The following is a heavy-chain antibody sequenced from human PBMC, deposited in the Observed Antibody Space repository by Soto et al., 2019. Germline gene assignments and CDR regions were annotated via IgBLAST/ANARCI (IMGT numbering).Heavy chain of an antibody. CDR1: GGSVSSGSYY. Sequence: SETLSLTCTVSGGSVSSGSYYWSWTRQPPGKGLEWIGYIYYSGSTNYNPSLKSRVTISVDTSKNQFSLKLSSVTAADTAVYYCARDQAVAGMNWFDPWGQGTLVTVSS. D-gene: IGHD6-19*01. J-gene: IGHJ5*02. CDR3: ARDQAVAGMNWFDP. V-gene: IGHV4-61*01. CDR2: IYYSGST.